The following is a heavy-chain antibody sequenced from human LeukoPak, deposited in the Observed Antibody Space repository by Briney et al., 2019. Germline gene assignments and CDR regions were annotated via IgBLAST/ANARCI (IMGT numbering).Heavy chain of an antibody. V-gene: IGHV1-69*04. Sequence: ASVKVSCKASGGTFSSYAISWVRQAPGQGLEWMGRIIPILGIANYAQKFQGRVTITADKSTSTAYMELSSLRSEDTAVYYCARDDCSGGSCYSEFDYWGQGTLVTVSS. D-gene: IGHD2-15*01. J-gene: IGHJ4*02. CDR3: ARDDCSGGSCYSEFDY. CDR1: GGTFSSYA. CDR2: IIPILGIA.